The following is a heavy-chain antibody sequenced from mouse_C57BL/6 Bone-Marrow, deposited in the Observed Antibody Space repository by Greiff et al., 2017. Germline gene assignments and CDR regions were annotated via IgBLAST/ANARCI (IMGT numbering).Heavy chain of an antibody. CDR1: GFNITDYY. CDR2: IDPEDGDT. Sequence: VQLQQSGAELVRPGASVKLSCTASGFNITDYYMHWVKQRPEQGLEWIGRIDPEDGDTEYAPKFQGKATMTADTSSNTAYRQLSSLTSEDTSVYYCTYSIVADYWGQGTTLTVSS. J-gene: IGHJ2*01. V-gene: IGHV14-1*01. D-gene: IGHD1-1*01. CDR3: TYSIVADY.